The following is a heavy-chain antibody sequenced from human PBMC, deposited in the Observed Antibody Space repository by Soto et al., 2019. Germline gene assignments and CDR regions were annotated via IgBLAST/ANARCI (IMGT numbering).Heavy chain of an antibody. J-gene: IGHJ6*02. Sequence: GGSLRLSCAASGFTFSSYAMSWVRQAPGKGLEWVSAISGSGGSTYYADSVKGRFTISRDNSKNTLYLQMNSLRAEDTAVYYCAKGGCTNGVCYYYYYGMDVWGQGTTVTVSS. D-gene: IGHD2-8*01. CDR3: AKGGCTNGVCYYYYYGMDV. CDR1: GFTFSSYA. CDR2: ISGSGGST. V-gene: IGHV3-23*01.